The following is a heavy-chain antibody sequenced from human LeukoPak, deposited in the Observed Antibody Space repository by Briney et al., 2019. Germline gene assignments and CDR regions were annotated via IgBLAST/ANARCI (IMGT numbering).Heavy chain of an antibody. Sequence: PVKVSCKASGGTFSSYAISWVRQAPGQGLEWMGGIIPIFGTANYAQKFQGRVTITTDESTSTAYMELSSLRSEDTAVYYCARGAEWPRVYFDYWGQGTLVTVSS. V-gene: IGHV1-69*05. J-gene: IGHJ4*02. CDR3: ARGAEWPRVYFDY. D-gene: IGHD3-3*01. CDR2: IIPIFGTA. CDR1: GGTFSSYA.